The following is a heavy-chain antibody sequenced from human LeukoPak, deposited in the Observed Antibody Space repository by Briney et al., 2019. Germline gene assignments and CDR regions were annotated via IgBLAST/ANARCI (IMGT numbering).Heavy chain of an antibody. CDR1: GGSFSGYY. CDR3: SRGYHAAIFGVVKGYFDY. V-gene: IGHV4-34*01. J-gene: IGHJ4*02. Sequence: SETLSLTCAVYGGSFSGYYWSWIRQPPGKGLEWIGEINHSGSTNYNPSLKSRVTISVDTSKNQFSLKLSSVTAADTAVYYCSRGYHAAIFGVVKGYFDYWGQGTLVTVSS. D-gene: IGHD3-3*01. CDR2: INHSGST.